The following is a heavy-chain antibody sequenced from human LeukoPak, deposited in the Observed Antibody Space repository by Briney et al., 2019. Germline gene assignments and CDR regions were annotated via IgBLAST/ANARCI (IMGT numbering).Heavy chain of an antibody. CDR3: ARVQLWGPLIG. CDR2: IYHSGST. D-gene: IGHD5-18*01. Sequence: PSETLSLTCTVSGYSLSSGYYWGWIRQPPRKGLEWIGSIYHSGSTYYNPSLKSRVTISVDTSKNQFSLKLSSVTAADTAVYYCARVQLWGPLIGWGQGTLVTVSS. CDR1: GYSLSSGYY. V-gene: IGHV4-38-2*02. J-gene: IGHJ4*02.